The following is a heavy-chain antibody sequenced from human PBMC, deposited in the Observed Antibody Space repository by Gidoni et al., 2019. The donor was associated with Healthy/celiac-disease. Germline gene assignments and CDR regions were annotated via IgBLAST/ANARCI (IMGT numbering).Heavy chain of an antibody. CDR3: AKGGFRYYYDSSGYQSDY. V-gene: IGHV3-9*01. CDR2: ISWNSGSI. J-gene: IGHJ4*02. Sequence: EVQLVESGGGLVQPGRSLRLSCAASGFTFDDYAMHWVRQAPGKGLEWVSGISWNSGSIGYADSVKGRFTISRDNAKNSLYLQMNSLRAEDTALYYCAKGGFRYYYDSSGYQSDYWGQGTLVTVSS. D-gene: IGHD3-22*01. CDR1: GFTFDDYA.